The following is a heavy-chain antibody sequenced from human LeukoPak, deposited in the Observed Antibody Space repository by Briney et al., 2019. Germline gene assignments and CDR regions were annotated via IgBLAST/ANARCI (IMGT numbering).Heavy chain of an antibody. Sequence: GGSLRLSCVASGFTLSSYNMKWVRQAPGKRLEWVSSISWRSSDIEYADSVKGRFTISRDIDKESLYLQMNSLRVEDTAVYYCARDPSGSSSWVRFDYWGQGTLVTVSS. V-gene: IGHV3-21*01. CDR2: ISWRSSDI. J-gene: IGHJ4*02. CDR3: ARDPSGSSSWVRFDY. CDR1: GFTLSSYN. D-gene: IGHD6-13*01.